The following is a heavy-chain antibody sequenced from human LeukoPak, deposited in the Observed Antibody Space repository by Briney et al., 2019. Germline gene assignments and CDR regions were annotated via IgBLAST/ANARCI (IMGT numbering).Heavy chain of an antibody. V-gene: IGHV3-23*01. Sequence: GGSLRLSCAASGFTFSSYAMSWVRQAPGKGLEWVSAISGSGGSTYYADSVKGRFTISRDNAKNSLYLQMNSLRAEDTALYHCARGGPDTAMDYWGQGTLVTVSS. CDR3: ARGGPDTAMDY. J-gene: IGHJ4*02. CDR2: ISGSGGST. D-gene: IGHD5-18*01. CDR1: GFTFSSYA.